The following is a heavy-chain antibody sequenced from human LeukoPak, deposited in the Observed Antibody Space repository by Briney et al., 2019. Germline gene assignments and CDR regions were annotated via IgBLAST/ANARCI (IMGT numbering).Heavy chain of an antibody. CDR1: GFTFSSYE. CDR2: ISSSGSTI. J-gene: IGHJ5*02. D-gene: IGHD3-16*01. Sequence: GGSLRLSCAASGFTFSSYEMNWVRQAPGKGLEWVSYISSSGSTIYYADSVKGRFTISRDNSKYTLYLQMNSLRGEDTAVYYCAKSGGVRFDPWGQGTLVTVSS. V-gene: IGHV3-48*03. CDR3: AKSGGVRFDP.